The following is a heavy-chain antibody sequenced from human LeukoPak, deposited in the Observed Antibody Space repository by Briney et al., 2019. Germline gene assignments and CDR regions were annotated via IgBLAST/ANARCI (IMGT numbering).Heavy chain of an antibody. D-gene: IGHD6-6*01. CDR2: ISYDGSNK. CDR1: GFTFSSNA. CDR3: ARDYRSGSDY. J-gene: IGHJ4*02. Sequence: PGRSLRLSCAASGFTFSSNAMHWVRQAPGKGLEWVAVISYDGSNKYYADSGKGRFTISRDNSKNTLYLQMNSLRAEDTAVYYCARDYRSGSDYWGQGTLVTVSS. V-gene: IGHV3-30-3*01.